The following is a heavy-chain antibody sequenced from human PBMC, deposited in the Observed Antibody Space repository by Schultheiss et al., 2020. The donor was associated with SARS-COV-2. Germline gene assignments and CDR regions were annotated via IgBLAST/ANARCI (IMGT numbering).Heavy chain of an antibody. Sequence: GGSLRLSCAASGFTFSSYGMHWVRQAPGKGLEWVAVIWYDGSNKYYADSVKGRFTISRDNAKNSLYLQMSSLRAEDTAVYYCARSPQWLAFDYWGQGTLVTVSS. D-gene: IGHD6-19*01. CDR1: GFTFSSYG. V-gene: IGHV3-33*01. CDR2: IWYDGSNK. CDR3: ARSPQWLAFDY. J-gene: IGHJ4*02.